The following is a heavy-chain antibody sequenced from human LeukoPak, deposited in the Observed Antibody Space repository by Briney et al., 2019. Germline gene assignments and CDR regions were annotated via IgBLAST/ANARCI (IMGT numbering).Heavy chain of an antibody. CDR2: ISGSGGST. CDR3: ADFAAAGGTVYFQH. V-gene: IGHV3-23*01. Sequence: GGSLRLSCAASGFTFSSYAMSWVRQAPGKGLEWVSAISGSGGSTYYADSVKGRFTISRDNSKNTLYLQMNSLRAEDTAIYYCADFAAAGGTVYFQHWGQGTLVTVSS. D-gene: IGHD6-13*01. J-gene: IGHJ1*01. CDR1: GFTFSSYA.